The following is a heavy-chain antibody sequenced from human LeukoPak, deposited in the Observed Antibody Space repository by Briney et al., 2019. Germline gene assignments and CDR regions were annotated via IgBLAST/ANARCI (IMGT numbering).Heavy chain of an antibody. D-gene: IGHD3-10*01. V-gene: IGHV3-23*01. CDR2: ISGSGGST. CDR1: GFTFSSYA. J-gene: IGHJ4*02. Sequence: GGSLRLSCAASGFTFSSYAMSWVRQAPGKGLEWVSAISGSGGSTYYADSVKGRFTISRDNSKNTLYLQMNSLRAEDTAVYYCANTPPRIAMVRGVTGYWGQGTLVTVSS. CDR3: ANTPPRIAMVRGVTGY.